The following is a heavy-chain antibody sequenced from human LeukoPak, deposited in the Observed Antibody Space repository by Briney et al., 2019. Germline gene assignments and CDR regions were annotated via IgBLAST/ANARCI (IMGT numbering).Heavy chain of an antibody. Sequence: GASVKVSCKASGYTFTGYYMHWVRQAPGQGLEWMGWMNPNSGNTGYAQKFQGRVTMTRNTSISTAYMELSSLRSEDTAVYYCARVPPSTSRLNNWGQGTLVTVSS. D-gene: IGHD5/OR15-5a*01. CDR1: GYTFTGYY. J-gene: IGHJ4*02. CDR3: ARVPPSTSRLNN. CDR2: MNPNSGNT. V-gene: IGHV1-8*02.